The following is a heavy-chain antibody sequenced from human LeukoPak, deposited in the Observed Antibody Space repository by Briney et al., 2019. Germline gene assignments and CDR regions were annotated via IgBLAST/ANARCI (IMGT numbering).Heavy chain of an antibody. J-gene: IGHJ4*02. D-gene: IGHD6-19*01. CDR2: INHSGST. V-gene: IGHV4-34*01. CDR3: ARVPGIAVAPFDY. Sequence: SETLSLTCAVYGGSFSGYYWSWIRQPSGKGLEWIGEINHSGSTNYNPSLKSRVTISVDTSKNQFSLKLSSVTAADTAVYYCARVPGIAVAPFDYWGQGTLVTVSS. CDR1: GGSFSGYY.